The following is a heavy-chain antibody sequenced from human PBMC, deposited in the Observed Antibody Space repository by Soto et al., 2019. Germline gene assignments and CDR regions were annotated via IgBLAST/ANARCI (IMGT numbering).Heavy chain of an antibody. CDR3: ARRHLAVAVSPWFDP. D-gene: IGHD6-19*01. J-gene: IGHJ5*02. CDR2: IDSSGEK. V-gene: IGHV2-26*01. CDR1: GLSITDSEMG. Sequence: QVTLKESGPVLVKPTETLTLRCTVSGLSITDSEMGVSWIRQPPGQPLEWLAHIDSSGEKSYRTFLKSRLAISKNTSKSPIVPTLTHTDTAHTATYYCARRHLAVAVSPWFDPWGQGIPVTVSS.